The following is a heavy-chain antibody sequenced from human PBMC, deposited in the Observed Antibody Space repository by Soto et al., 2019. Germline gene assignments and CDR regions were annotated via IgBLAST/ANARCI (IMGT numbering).Heavy chain of an antibody. D-gene: IGHD3-16*02. CDR3: ARGSEPGGTYRQRFEY. J-gene: IGHJ4*02. Sequence: PGESLKISCKGSGYTFNNYWIGWVRQMPGKGLEWMGIIYPGDSDTRYSPSFQGQVTISVDRSITTAYLQWSSLKASDTAMYYCARGSEPGGTYRQRFEYWGQGILVTV. CDR2: IYPGDSDT. V-gene: IGHV5-51*01. CDR1: GYTFNNYW.